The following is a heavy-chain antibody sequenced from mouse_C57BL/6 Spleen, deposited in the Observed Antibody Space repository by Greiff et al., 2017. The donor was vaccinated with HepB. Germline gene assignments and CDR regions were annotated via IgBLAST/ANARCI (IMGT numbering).Heavy chain of an antibody. CDR3: ARRGNWDDY. J-gene: IGHJ2*01. V-gene: IGHV1-50*01. Sequence: QVHVKQPGAELVKPGASVKLSCKASGYTFTSYWMQWVKQRPGQGLEWIGEIDPSDSYTNYNQKFKGKATLTVDTSSSTAYMQLSSLTSEDSAVYYCARRGNWDDYWGQGTTLTVSS. CDR2: IDPSDSYT. D-gene: IGHD4-1*01. CDR1: GYTFTSYW.